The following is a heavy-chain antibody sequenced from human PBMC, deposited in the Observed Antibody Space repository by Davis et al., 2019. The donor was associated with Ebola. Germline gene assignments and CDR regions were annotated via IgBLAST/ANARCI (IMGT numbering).Heavy chain of an antibody. CDR1: GFTFSSFG. CDR2: ISDSGSTT. D-gene: IGHD5-18*01. V-gene: IGHV3-48*04. Sequence: GESLKISCEASGFTFSSFGMHWVRQAPGKGLEWISYISDSGSTTYYTDSVKGRFTISRDNAKNSLYLQMNTLRVEDTAIYYCVPGTWIRGQGTLVTVSS. J-gene: IGHJ4*02. CDR3: VPGTWI.